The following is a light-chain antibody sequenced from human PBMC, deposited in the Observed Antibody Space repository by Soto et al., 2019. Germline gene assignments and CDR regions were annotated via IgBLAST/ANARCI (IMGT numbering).Light chain of an antibody. CDR2: AAS. CDR3: QQYETFSGT. Sequence: DIQMTQSPSSLSASVGDRVTITCRASQSISSYLNWYQQKPGKAPKLLIYAASSLQSGVPSRFSGSGSGTDFTLTIASLQPDDFATYYCQQYETFSGTFXPGTKVDIK. V-gene: IGKV1-39*01. CDR1: QSISSY. J-gene: IGKJ1*01.